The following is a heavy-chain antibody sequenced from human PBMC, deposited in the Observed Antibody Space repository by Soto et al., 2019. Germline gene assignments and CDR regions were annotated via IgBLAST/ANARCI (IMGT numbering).Heavy chain of an antibody. CDR2: ISGSGGST. Sequence: GGSLRLSCAASGFTFSSYAMSWVRQTPGKGLEWVSAISGSGGSTYYADSVKGRFTISRDNSKNTLYLQMNSLRAEDTAVYYCARREYSSGWYGWFDPWGQGTLVTVSS. CDR3: ARREYSSGWYGWFDP. D-gene: IGHD6-19*01. CDR1: GFTFSSYA. V-gene: IGHV3-23*01. J-gene: IGHJ5*02.